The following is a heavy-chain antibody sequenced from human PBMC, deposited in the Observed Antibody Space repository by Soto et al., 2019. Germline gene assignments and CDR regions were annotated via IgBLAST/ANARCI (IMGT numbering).Heavy chain of an antibody. V-gene: IGHV3-53*01. CDR3: GRGRGVGDGHFTY. D-gene: IGHD3-3*02. Sequence: EVQLVESGGGLIQPGGSLRLSCAASGFTVSSNYMSWVRQAPGKGLEWVSLIYSGGSTYYADSVKGRFTISRDNSKNTLYLQIKSLRAEDTALYYCGRGRGVGDGHFTYWGQGNLVTVSS. CDR2: IYSGGST. J-gene: IGHJ4*02. CDR1: GFTVSSNY.